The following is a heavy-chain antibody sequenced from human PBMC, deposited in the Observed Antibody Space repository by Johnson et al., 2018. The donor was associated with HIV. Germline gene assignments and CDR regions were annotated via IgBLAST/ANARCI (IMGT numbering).Heavy chain of an antibody. D-gene: IGHD2-2*01. Sequence: QVQLVESGGGVVQPGRSLRLSCAASGFTFSSYAIHWVRQAPGKGLEWVAVISYDGSTKYYADSVKGRFTISRDNAKNSLYLQMNRLRAEDTSVYYCARGPYCSSSGCYGSGTYSSAFDIWGQGTMVTVSS. CDR2: ISYDGSTK. J-gene: IGHJ3*02. CDR3: ARGPYCSSSGCYGSGTYSSAFDI. CDR1: GFTFSSYA. V-gene: IGHV3-30*04.